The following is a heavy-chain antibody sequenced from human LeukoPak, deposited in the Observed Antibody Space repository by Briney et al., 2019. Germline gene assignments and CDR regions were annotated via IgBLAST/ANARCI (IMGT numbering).Heavy chain of an antibody. CDR2: ISGGST. D-gene: IGHD2-15*01. CDR1: GFTVSSNE. Sequence: GGSLRLSCAASGFTVSSNEMSWVRQAPGKGLEWVSSISGGSTYYADSRKGRFTISRDNSKNTLHLQMNGLRAEDTAVYYCAKDRLAPYCSGGSCHNDYWGQGTLVTVSS. V-gene: IGHV3-38-3*01. J-gene: IGHJ4*02. CDR3: AKDRLAPYCSGGSCHNDY.